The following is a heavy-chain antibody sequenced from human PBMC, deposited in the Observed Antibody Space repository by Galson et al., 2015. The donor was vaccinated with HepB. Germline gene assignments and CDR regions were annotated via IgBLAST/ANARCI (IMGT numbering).Heavy chain of an antibody. CDR1: GGTFSSYA. CDR3: ARTTLGYCSGGSCSDPSIIHYYYMDV. Sequence: SVKVSCKASGGTFSSYAISWVRQAPGQGLEWMGGIIPIFGTANYAQKFQGRVTITADESTSTAYMELSSLRSEDTAVYYCARTTLGYCSGGSCSDPSIIHYYYMDVWGKGTTVTVSS. V-gene: IGHV1-69*13. J-gene: IGHJ6*03. CDR2: IIPIFGTA. D-gene: IGHD2-15*01.